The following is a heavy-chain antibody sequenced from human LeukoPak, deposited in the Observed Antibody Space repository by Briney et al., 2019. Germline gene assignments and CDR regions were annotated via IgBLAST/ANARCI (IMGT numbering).Heavy chain of an antibody. CDR2: IIPIFGTA. D-gene: IGHD2-15*01. CDR1: GGTFSSYA. CDR3: ARLIGSGVYYYMDV. V-gene: IGHV1-69*13. J-gene: IGHJ6*03. Sequence: ASVKVSCKASGGTFSSYAISWVRQAPGQGLEWMGGIIPIFGTANYAQKFQGRVTITADESTSTAYMELSSLRSEDTAVYYCARLIGSGVYYYMDVWGNGTTVTVSS.